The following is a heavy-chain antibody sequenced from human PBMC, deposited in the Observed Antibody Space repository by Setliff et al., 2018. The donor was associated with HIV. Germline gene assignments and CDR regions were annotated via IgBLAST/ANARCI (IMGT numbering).Heavy chain of an antibody. V-gene: IGHV1-69*13. Sequence: GASVKVSCKASGGTFSSYAISWVRQAPGQGLEWMGGIIPIFGTANYAQKSQGRVTITADESTSTAYMELSSLRSEDTAVYYCARVGFDRSGYYRPFDYWGQGTLVTVSS. D-gene: IGHD3-22*01. J-gene: IGHJ4*02. CDR2: IIPIFGTA. CDR3: ARVGFDRSGYYRPFDY. CDR1: GGTFSSYA.